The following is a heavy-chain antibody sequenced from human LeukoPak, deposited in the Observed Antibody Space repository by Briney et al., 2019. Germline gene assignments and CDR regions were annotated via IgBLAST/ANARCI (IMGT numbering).Heavy chain of an antibody. CDR1: GFTFSSYG. Sequence: GGSLRLSCAASGFTFSSYGMHWVRQAPGKGLEWVAVISYDGSNKYYADSVKGRFTISRDNSKNTLYLQMNSLRAEDTAVYYCATGYYYDSSGYYYGSYGMDVWGQGTTVTVSS. D-gene: IGHD3-22*01. CDR2: ISYDGSNK. V-gene: IGHV3-30*03. CDR3: ATGYYYDSSGYYYGSYGMDV. J-gene: IGHJ6*02.